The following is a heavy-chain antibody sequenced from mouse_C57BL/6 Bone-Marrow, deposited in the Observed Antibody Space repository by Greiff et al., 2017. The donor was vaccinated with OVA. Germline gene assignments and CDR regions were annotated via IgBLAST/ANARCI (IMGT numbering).Heavy chain of an antibody. CDR2: INSDGGST. Sequence: EVKVEESGGGLVQPGESLKLSCESNEYEFPSHDMSWVRKTPEKRLELVAAINSDGGSTYYPDTMERRFTISRDNTKKTLYLQMSSLRSEDTALYNCARHVGNYGFAYWGQGTLVTVSA. D-gene: IGHD1-1*01. V-gene: IGHV5-2*03. CDR1: EYEFPSHD. CDR3: ARHVGNYGFAY. J-gene: IGHJ3*01.